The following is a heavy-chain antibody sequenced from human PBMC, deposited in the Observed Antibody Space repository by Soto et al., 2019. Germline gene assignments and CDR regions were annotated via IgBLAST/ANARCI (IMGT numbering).Heavy chain of an antibody. J-gene: IGHJ3*02. CDR3: ASRGYCSGGSCYSGDDAFDI. D-gene: IGHD2-15*01. Sequence: ASVKVSCKASGYTFTSYGISWVRQAPGQGLEWMGWISAYNGNTNYAQKLQGRVTMTTDASTSTAYMELRSLRSDDTAVYYCASRGYCSGGSCYSGDDAFDIWGQGTMVTVSS. CDR2: ISAYNGNT. CDR1: GYTFTSYG. V-gene: IGHV1-18*01.